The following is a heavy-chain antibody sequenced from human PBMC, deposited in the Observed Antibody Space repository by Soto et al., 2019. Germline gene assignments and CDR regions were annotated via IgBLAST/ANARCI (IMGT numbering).Heavy chain of an antibody. J-gene: IGHJ3*02. V-gene: IGHV1-18*01. CDR1: RVAIACKC. Sequence: APVELTSKASRVAIACKCISWVRHANGQGLEWMGWISAYNGNTNYAQKLQGRVTMTTDTSTSTAYMELRSLRSDDTAVYYCASHRKIKGSRGSPPQHDGLDIWGQGTMVTVSS. D-gene: IGHD2-2*01. CDR3: ASHRKIKGSRGSPPQHDGLDI. CDR2: ISAYNGNT.